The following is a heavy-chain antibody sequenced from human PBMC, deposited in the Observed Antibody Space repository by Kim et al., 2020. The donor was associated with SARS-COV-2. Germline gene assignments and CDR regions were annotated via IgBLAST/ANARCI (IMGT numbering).Heavy chain of an antibody. J-gene: IGHJ4*02. Sequence: SETLSLTCTVSGGSISSSSYYWGWIRQPPGKGLEWIGSIYYSGSTYYNPSLKSRVTISVDTSKNQFSLKLSSVTAADTAVYYCARLILYSSSRLGYFDYWGQGTLVTVSS. D-gene: IGHD6-13*01. CDR1: GGSISSSSYY. V-gene: IGHV4-39*01. CDR2: IYYSGST. CDR3: ARLILYSSSRLGYFDY.